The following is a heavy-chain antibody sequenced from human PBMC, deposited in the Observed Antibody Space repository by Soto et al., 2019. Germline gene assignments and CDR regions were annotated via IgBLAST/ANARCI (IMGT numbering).Heavy chain of an antibody. J-gene: IGHJ5*01. D-gene: IGHD4-17*01. CDR3: ARDLDVTTVTTSFDS. V-gene: IGHV1-46*01. CDR2: INPSGRTT. Sequence: QVQLVQSGAEVKKPGASVKVACKTSGFTFTKYYMHWVRQAPGQGLDWVGVINPSGRTTSYAHKFLGRVTMTRDASTATVYMELNSLRSEDTAVYYCARDLDVTTVTTSFDSWGQGTLVTVSS. CDR1: GFTFTKYY.